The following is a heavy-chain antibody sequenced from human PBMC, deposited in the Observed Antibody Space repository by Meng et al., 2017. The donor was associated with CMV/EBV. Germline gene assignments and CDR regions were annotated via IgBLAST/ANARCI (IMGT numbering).Heavy chain of an antibody. CDR1: GGTFSSYA. J-gene: IGHJ4*02. CDR3: ARIYDSSGYYNYYFDY. V-gene: IGHV1-69*12. D-gene: IGHD3-22*01. Sequence: VHVGRSGAEVKKPGSPVKVSCKASGGTFSSYAISWVRQAPGQGLEWMGGIIPIFGTANYAQKFQGRVTITADESTSTAYMELSSLRSEDTAVYYCARIYDSSGYYNYYFDYWGQGTLVTVSS. CDR2: IIPIFGTA.